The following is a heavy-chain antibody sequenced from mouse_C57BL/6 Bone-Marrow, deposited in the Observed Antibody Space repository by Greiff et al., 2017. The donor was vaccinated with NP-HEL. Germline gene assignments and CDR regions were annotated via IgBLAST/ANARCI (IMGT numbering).Heavy chain of an antibody. CDR1: GYTLTSYW. J-gene: IGHJ2*01. CDR3: ARRPNYGPYFDY. V-gene: IGHV1-64*01. CDR2: IHPNSGST. D-gene: IGHD1-1*01. Sequence: QVQLKQPGAELVKPGASVKLSCKASGYTLTSYWMHWVKQRPGQGLEWIGMIHPNSGSTNYNEKFKSKATLTVDKSSSTAYMQLSSLTSEDSAVYYCARRPNYGPYFDYWGQGTTLTVSS.